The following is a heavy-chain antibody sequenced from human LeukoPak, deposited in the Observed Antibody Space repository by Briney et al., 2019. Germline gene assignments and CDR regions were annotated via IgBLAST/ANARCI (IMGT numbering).Heavy chain of an antibody. Sequence: SGTLSLTCAVSGGSISSTNWWSWVRQPPGKGLEWIGEIYHSGSTNYNPSLKSRVTISADKSKNQFSLKLSSVTAADTAVYYCARHGGPTNTFDIWGQGTMVTVSS. CDR3: ARHGGPTNTFDI. CDR2: IYHSGST. D-gene: IGHD1-26*01. CDR1: GGSISSTNW. J-gene: IGHJ3*02. V-gene: IGHV4-4*02.